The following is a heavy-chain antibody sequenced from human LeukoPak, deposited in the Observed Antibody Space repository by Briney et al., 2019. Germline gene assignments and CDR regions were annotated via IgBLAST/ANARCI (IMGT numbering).Heavy chain of an antibody. CDR2: IHQEGRTK. J-gene: IGHJ4*02. D-gene: IGHD6-6*01. Sequence: GESLRLSCAASGFTFNTFWMTWLRQAPGKGLERVANIHQEGRTKYYADSVKGRFTISRDNANNALNLQINSLRAEDTALYYCARGDGTSSGLYFHYWGQGTLVTVSS. CDR1: GFTFNTFW. CDR3: ARGDGTSSGLYFHY. V-gene: IGHV3-7*01.